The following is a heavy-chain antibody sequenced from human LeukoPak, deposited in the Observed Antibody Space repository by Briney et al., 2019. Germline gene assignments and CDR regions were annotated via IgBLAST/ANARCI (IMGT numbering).Heavy chain of an antibody. V-gene: IGHV1-46*01. CDR1: GYTFTSYY. J-gene: IGHJ1*01. D-gene: IGHD2-21*02. Sequence: ASVKVSCKASGYTFTSYYMHWVRQAPGQGLEWMGIINPSGGSTSYAQKFQGRVTMTRDMSTSTVYMELSSLRSDDTAVYYCARVYCGGDCYSEKYFQHWGQGTLVTVSS. CDR2: INPSGGST. CDR3: ARVYCGGDCYSEKYFQH.